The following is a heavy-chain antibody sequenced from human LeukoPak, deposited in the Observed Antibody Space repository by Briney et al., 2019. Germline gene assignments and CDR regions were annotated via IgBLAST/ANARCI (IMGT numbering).Heavy chain of an antibody. CDR3: ARVSSLAVAGFFDY. V-gene: IGHV3-7*01. Sequence: GGPLRLSCAASGFTFSSYWMNWVRQAPGKGLEWVANIKQDGSEKDYVDSVKGRFTISRDNAKNSLYLQMNSLRAEDTAVYYCARVSSLAVAGFFDYWGQGILVTVSS. CDR2: IKQDGSEK. D-gene: IGHD6-19*01. CDR1: GFTFSSYW. J-gene: IGHJ4*02.